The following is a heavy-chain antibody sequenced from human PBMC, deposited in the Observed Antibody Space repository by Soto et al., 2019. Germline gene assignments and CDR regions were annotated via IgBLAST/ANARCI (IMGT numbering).Heavy chain of an antibody. CDR1: GYTFTSYY. CDR2: INPSGGST. CDR3: ARDTGHIHLGELSSNLDY. Sequence: GASVKVSCKASGYTFTSYYMHWVRQAPGQGLEWMGIINPSGGSTSYAQKFQGRVTMTRDTSTSTVYMELSSLRSEDTAVYYCARDTGHIHLGELSSNLDYWGQGTLVTVSS. V-gene: IGHV1-46*03. D-gene: IGHD3-16*02. J-gene: IGHJ4*02.